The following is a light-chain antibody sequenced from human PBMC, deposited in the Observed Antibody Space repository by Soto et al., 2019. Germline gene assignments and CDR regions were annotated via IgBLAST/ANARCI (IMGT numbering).Light chain of an antibody. CDR3: SSYAGNNIFYV. J-gene: IGLJ1*01. CDR2: EVS. V-gene: IGLV2-8*01. CDR1: SNDVGGYNF. Sequence: QAVVAQPPSASGSPGQSVTISCAGTSNDVGGYNFVSWYQQHPGKAPKLIIFEVSKRPSGVPDRFSGSKFGNTASLTVSGLQAEDEADYYCSSYAGNNIFYVFGTGTKLTVL.